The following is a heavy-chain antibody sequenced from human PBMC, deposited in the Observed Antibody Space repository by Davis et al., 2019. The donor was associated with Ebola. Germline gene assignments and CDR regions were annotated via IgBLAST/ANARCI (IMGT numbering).Heavy chain of an antibody. V-gene: IGHV1-8*01. Sequence: ASVKVSCKASGYTFTSYDINWVRQATGQGLEWMGWMNPNSGNTGYAQKFQGRVTMTTDTSTSTAYMELRSLRSDDTAVYYCARLGQWLVGGYFDLWGRGTLVTVSS. CDR2: MNPNSGNT. J-gene: IGHJ2*01. CDR1: GYTFTSYD. CDR3: ARLGQWLVGGYFDL. D-gene: IGHD6-19*01.